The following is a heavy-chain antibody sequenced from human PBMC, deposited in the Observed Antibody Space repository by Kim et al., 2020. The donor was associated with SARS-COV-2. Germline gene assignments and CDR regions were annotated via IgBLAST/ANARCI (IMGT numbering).Heavy chain of an antibody. CDR2: IVVGSGNT. Sequence: SVKVSCKASGFTFTSSAVQWVRQARGQRLEWIGWIVVGSGNTNYAQKFQERVTITRDMSTSTAYMELSSLRSEDTAVYYGAADKLRYNWNPQENYHYYYGMDGWGQGGTVTVSS. CDR1: GFTFTSSA. J-gene: IGHJ6*01. V-gene: IGHV1-58*01. D-gene: IGHD1-20*01. CDR3: AADKLRYNWNPQENYHYYYGMDG.